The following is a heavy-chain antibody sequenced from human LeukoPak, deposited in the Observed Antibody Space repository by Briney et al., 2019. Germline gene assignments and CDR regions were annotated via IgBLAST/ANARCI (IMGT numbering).Heavy chain of an antibody. CDR1: GGSISSSTYY. J-gene: IGHJ6*03. D-gene: IGHD2/OR15-2a*01. CDR3: ARHPRPTSSSYYYMDV. V-gene: IGHV4-39*01. Sequence: SETLSLTCSVSGGSISSSTYYWGWIRQPPGKGLEWIGSIYYSGNTYYNPSLNSRVTISIDTSRNQFSLKLSSVTAADTAVYYCARHPRPTSSSYYYMDVWGKGTTVTVSS. CDR2: IYYSGNT.